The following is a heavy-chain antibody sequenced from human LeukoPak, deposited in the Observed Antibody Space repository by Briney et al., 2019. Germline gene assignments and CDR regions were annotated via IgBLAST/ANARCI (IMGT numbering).Heavy chain of an antibody. J-gene: IGHJ4*02. D-gene: IGHD2-2*01. CDR1: GFTVSSNY. V-gene: IGHV3-66*02. CDR3: TVPAAATDFDY. Sequence: RGSLRLSCAASGFTVSSNYMSWVRQAPGKGLEWVSVIYSGGSTYYADSVKGRFTISRDNSKNTLYLQMNSLRAEGTAVYYCTVPAAATDFDYWGQGTLVTVSS. CDR2: IYSGGST.